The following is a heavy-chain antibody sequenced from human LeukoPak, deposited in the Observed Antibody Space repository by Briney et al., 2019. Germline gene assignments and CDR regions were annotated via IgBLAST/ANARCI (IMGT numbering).Heavy chain of an antibody. D-gene: IGHD4-23*01. CDR3: ARLSQLHYYYMDV. Sequence: TASETLSLTCTVSGGSISGYYWSWIRQPAGKGLEWIGRIYTSGYTNSNPSLKSRVTISVDTSKNQFSLKLSSVTAADTAVYYCARLSQLHYYYMDVWGKGTTVTVSS. V-gene: IGHV4-4*07. CDR1: GGSISGYY. CDR2: IYTSGYT. J-gene: IGHJ6*03.